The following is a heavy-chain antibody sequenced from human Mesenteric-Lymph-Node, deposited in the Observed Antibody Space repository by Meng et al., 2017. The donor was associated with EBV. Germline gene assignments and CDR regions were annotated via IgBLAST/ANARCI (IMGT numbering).Heavy chain of an antibody. V-gene: IGHV4-4*02. Sequence: VRRQASGPGLGKPSWPLAFTWASRGGSISSSKWWGWVSQPPGKGLEWIGEIFHTGSTNYNPSLKSRLTMSVDKSKNQLSLKLTSVTAADTAVYYCATVGDYGDYVGLDNWGQGTLVTVSS. CDR2: IFHTGST. J-gene: IGHJ4*02. CDR3: ATVGDYGDYVGLDN. D-gene: IGHD4-17*01. CDR1: GGSISSSKW.